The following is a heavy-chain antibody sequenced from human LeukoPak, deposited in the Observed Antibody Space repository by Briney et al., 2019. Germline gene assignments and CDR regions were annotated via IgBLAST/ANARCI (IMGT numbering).Heavy chain of an antibody. Sequence: PSETLSLTCTVSGGSISSSSYYWGWIRQPPGKGLEWIGSIYYSGSTYYNPSLKSRVTISVDTSKNQFSLKLSSVTAADTAVYYCARDPVAGTVNDAFDIWGQGTMVTVSS. CDR1: GGSISSSSYY. V-gene: IGHV4-39*07. CDR3: ARDPVAGTVNDAFDI. D-gene: IGHD6-19*01. J-gene: IGHJ3*02. CDR2: IYYSGST.